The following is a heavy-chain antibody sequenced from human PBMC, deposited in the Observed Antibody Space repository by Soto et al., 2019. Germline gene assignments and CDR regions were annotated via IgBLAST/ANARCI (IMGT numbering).Heavy chain of an antibody. D-gene: IGHD3-16*02. V-gene: IGHV4-39*07. CDR3: ARVIMITFGGVIAKKVDAFDI. CDR1: GGSISSSSYY. CDR2: IYHSGST. Sequence: SETLSLTCTVSGGSISSSSYYWGWIRQPPGKGLEWIGKIYHSGSTNYNPSLKSRVTISVDKSKNQFSLKLSSVTAADTAVYYCARVIMITFGGVIAKKVDAFDIWGQGTMVTVSS. J-gene: IGHJ3*02.